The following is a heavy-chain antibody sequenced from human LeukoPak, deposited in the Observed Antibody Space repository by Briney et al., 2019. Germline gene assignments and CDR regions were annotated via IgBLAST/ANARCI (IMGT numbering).Heavy chain of an antibody. CDR3: ARHETGYCSGGSCSEDAFDI. J-gene: IGHJ3*02. D-gene: IGHD2-15*01. Sequence: GESLRISCKGSGYSFTSYWISWVRQMPGKGLEWMGRIDPSDSYTNYSPSFQGQVTISADKSISTAYLQWSSLKASDTAMYYCARHETGYCSGGSCSEDAFDIWGQGTMVTVSS. CDR2: IDPSDSYT. V-gene: IGHV5-10-1*04. CDR1: GYSFTSYW.